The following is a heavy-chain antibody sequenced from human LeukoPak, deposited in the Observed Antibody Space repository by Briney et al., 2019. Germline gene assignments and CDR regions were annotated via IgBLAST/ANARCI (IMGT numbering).Heavy chain of an antibody. CDR1: GFTFSTYA. CDR2: ITTGGIT. D-gene: IGHD3-22*01. V-gene: IGHV3-23*01. CDR3: AKHGTRGYNFFDS. J-gene: IGHJ4*02. Sequence: GGSLRLSCAASGFTFSTYAMTWVRQAPGKGLEWVSTITTGGITYHADSVKGRFTISRDISKSTMYLQMNGLRAEDTAMYYCAKHGTRGYNFFDSWGQGTLVTVSS.